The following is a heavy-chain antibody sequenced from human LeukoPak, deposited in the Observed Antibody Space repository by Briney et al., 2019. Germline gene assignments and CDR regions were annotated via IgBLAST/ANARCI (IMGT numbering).Heavy chain of an antibody. V-gene: IGHV3-30-3*01. J-gene: IGHJ4*02. Sequence: PGGSLRLSCAASGFTFSRYAMHWVRQAPGKGLEWVAFISYDGGNKYYADSVMGRFTISRDNSRKTLYLQMNSLRAEDTAMFYCARDLSRSQPFDYWGQGTLVTVSS. D-gene: IGHD6-13*01. CDR1: GFTFSRYA. CDR3: ARDLSRSQPFDY. CDR2: ISYDGGNK.